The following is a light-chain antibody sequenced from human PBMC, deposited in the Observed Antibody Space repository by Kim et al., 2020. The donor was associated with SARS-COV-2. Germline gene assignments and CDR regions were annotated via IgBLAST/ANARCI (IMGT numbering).Light chain of an antibody. J-gene: IGLJ3*02. CDR2: EVN. CDR1: SSDVGSYNL. CDR3: CAYAPSSTFVL. Sequence: LTQPASVSGSPGQSITISCTGPSSDVGSYNLVSWYQHHPGKVPKVVIYEVNKRPSGVSYRFSGSKSGNTASLTISGLQAEDEADYYCCAYAPSSTFVLFGGGTQLTVL. V-gene: IGLV2-23*02.